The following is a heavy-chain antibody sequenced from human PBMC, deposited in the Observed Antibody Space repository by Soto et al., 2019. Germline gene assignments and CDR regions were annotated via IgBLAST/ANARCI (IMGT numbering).Heavy chain of an antibody. D-gene: IGHD3-16*01. CDR3: ARDLIRGDNHWIDP. Sequence: QVQLVESGGGVVQPGRSLRLSCAASGFTFTAYALYWVRQAPGKGLEWVAVISYDGRNQYYADSVKGRFTISRDNSKNPLFLQVSSLRPDDTAVYYCARDLIRGDNHWIDPWGQGTLVTVSS. CDR2: ISYDGRNQ. CDR1: GFTFTAYA. V-gene: IGHV3-30*04. J-gene: IGHJ5*02.